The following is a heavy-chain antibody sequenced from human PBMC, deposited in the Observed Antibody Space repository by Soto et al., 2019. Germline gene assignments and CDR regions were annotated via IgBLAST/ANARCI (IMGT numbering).Heavy chain of an antibody. CDR3: ARDRYSSGWYDLDY. D-gene: IGHD6-19*01. V-gene: IGHV3-33*01. CDR1: GFTFSSYG. J-gene: IGHJ4*02. Sequence: QVQLVESGGGVVQPGRSLRLSCAASGFTFSSYGMHWVRQAPGKGLEWVAVIGYDGSNKYYAASVKGRFTISRDNSKNTLYLQMNSLRAEDTAVYYCARDRYSSGWYDLDYWGQGTLVTVSS. CDR2: IGYDGSNK.